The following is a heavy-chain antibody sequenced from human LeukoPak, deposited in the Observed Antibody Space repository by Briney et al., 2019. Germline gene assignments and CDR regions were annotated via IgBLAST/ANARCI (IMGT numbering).Heavy chain of an antibody. CDR2: INPNSGGT. CDR3: ASGVDMLRWGDY. D-gene: IGHD3-10*02. CDR1: GYTFTCYY. V-gene: IGHV1-2*02. Sequence: ASVKVSCKPSGYTFTCYYIHWVRQAPGQGLEWMGWINPNSGGTNYAQKFQGRVTMTRDTSISTAYIELSRLRSDDTAVYYCASGVDMLRWGDYWGQGTLVTVSS. J-gene: IGHJ4*02.